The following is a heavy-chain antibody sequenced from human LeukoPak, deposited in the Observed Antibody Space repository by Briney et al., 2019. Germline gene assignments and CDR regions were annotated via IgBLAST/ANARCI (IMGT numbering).Heavy chain of an antibody. J-gene: IGHJ4*02. CDR2: IRYDGSNK. V-gene: IGHV3-30*02. CDR1: GFTFSSYG. Sequence: GGSLRLSCAASGFTFSSYGMHWVRQAPGKGLEWVAFIRYDGSNKYYADSVKGRFTISRDNSKNTLYLQMNSLRAEDTAVYYCAKIADLVRSSLRPIAVAGTLGVDYWGQGTLVTVSS. CDR3: AKIADLVRSSLRPIAVAGTLGVDY. D-gene: IGHD6-19*01.